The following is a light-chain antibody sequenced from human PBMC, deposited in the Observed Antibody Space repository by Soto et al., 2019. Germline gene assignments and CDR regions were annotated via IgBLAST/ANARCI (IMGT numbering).Light chain of an antibody. CDR1: QSISSW. Sequence: DIQMTQSPSTLSASVGDRVTITCRASQSISSWLAWYQQKPGKAPKLLIYDASSLESGVPSRFSGSGSGTEFTLNISSLQPDDFATYYCQQYNSYLYTFGQGTKVDIK. J-gene: IGKJ2*01. CDR3: QQYNSYLYT. CDR2: DAS. V-gene: IGKV1-5*01.